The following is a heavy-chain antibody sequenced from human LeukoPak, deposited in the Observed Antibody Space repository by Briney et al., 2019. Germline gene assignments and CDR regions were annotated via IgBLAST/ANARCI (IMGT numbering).Heavy chain of an antibody. V-gene: IGHV1-2*02. J-gene: IGHJ4*02. CDR3: ARGVLSGEAVAGLSYFDC. CDR1: GYTFTGYY. CDR2: TNPNSGGT. Sequence: EASVKVSCKASGYTFTGYYLHWVRQAPGQGLEWMGWTNPNSGGTNYAQKFQGRVTMTRDTSINTAYMELSRLTSDDTAVYYCARGVLSGEAVAGLSYFDCWGQGTLVTVSS. D-gene: IGHD6-19*01.